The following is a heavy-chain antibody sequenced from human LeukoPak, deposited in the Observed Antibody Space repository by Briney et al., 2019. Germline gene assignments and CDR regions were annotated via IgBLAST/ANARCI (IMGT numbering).Heavy chain of an antibody. J-gene: IGHJ4*02. CDR3: AKDKGDYYDSSGSRIDY. CDR1: GFTFDDHA. CDR2: ISWNSGSI. Sequence: PGRSLRLSCAASGFTFDDHAMHWVRQAPGKGLEWGSGISWNSGSIGYADSVKGRFTISRDNAKNSLYLQMNSLRAEDTALYYCAKDKGDYYDSSGSRIDYWGQGTLVTVSS. V-gene: IGHV3-9*01. D-gene: IGHD3-22*01.